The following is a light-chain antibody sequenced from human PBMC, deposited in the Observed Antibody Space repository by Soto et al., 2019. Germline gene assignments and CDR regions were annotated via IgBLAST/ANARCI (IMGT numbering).Light chain of an antibody. Sequence: DIQMTQSPSNLSASVGDRVTITCRASQSIGVWLAWYQQKPGTAPKLLIYKTSTLDSGVPLRFSGSGSGTEFTLTISSLQPDDFATYYCQQYINYFRTFGQGTKVEIK. CDR2: KTS. J-gene: IGKJ1*01. V-gene: IGKV1-5*03. CDR3: QQYINYFRT. CDR1: QSIGVW.